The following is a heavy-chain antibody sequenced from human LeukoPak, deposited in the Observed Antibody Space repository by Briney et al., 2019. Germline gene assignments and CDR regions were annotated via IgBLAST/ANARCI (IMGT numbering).Heavy chain of an antibody. V-gene: IGHV4-39*07. CDR2: IYYSGST. J-gene: IGHJ5*02. CDR1: GGSISSSSYY. D-gene: IGHD1-7*01. Sequence: PSETLSFTCAVSGGSISSSSYYWGWIRQPPGKGLEWIGSIYYSGSTYYNPSLKSRVTISVDTSKNQFSLKLSSVTAADTAVYYCARGRGTAWFDLWGQGTLVTVSS. CDR3: ARGRGTAWFDL.